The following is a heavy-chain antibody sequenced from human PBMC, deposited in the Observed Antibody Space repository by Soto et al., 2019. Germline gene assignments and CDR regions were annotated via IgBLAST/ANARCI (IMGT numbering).Heavy chain of an antibody. J-gene: IGHJ3*02. V-gene: IGHV3-30-3*01. CDR2: ISHDGTKE. CDR1: GFTLSGYG. CDR3: ASESLYCIADRFSNQQDIDI. D-gene: IGHD2-15*01. Sequence: QVQMMESGGGVVQPGRSLRLSCAASGFTLSGYGMHWVRQAPGKGLEWVAVISHDGTKEYYADSVKGRFTVSRDNSKNTPSLLMISLRAEDTALYYCASESLYCIADRFSNQQDIDIWGQGTMVTVSS.